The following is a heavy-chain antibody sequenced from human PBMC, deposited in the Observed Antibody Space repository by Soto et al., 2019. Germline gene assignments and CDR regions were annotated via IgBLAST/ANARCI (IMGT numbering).Heavy chain of an antibody. CDR3: AREGCSFGGLFGRKFDS. V-gene: IGHV3-23*01. CDR2: ISSGGTTT. D-gene: IGHD3-10*01. Sequence: SGGSLRLSSEASAFTFSTHPMSWVRQTPGKGLEWVSSISSGGTTTFYEASVEGRFTISRDKSKNTLYLQMNSLAADDKVVDFCAREGCSFGGLFGRKFDSW. J-gene: IGHJ5*01. CDR1: AFTFSTHP.